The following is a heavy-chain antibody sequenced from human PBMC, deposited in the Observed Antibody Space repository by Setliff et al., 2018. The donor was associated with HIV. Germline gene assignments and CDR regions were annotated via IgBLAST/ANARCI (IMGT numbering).Heavy chain of an antibody. CDR2: VSSSSSYI. CDR3: ARDPYWLEGYFDY. CDR1: GFTFSHYS. D-gene: IGHD6-19*01. Sequence: GGSLRLSCAASGFTFSHYSMIWVRQGPGKGLEWVSSVSSSSSYIYYADSVKGRFTISRDNAKNSLYLQMDSLRVEDTGFYYCARDPYWLEGYFDYWGPGTLVTVSS. V-gene: IGHV3-21*01. J-gene: IGHJ4*02.